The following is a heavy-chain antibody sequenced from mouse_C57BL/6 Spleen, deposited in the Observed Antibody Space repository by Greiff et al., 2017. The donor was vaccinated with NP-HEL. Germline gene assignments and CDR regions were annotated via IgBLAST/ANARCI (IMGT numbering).Heavy chain of an antibody. CDR3: ASKTLGFAY. CDR2: IYPGSGST. J-gene: IGHJ3*01. D-gene: IGHD2-10*02. CDR1: GYTFTSYW. V-gene: IGHV1-55*01. Sequence: QVQLQQPGAELVRPGSSVKLSCKASGYTFTSYWMHWVKQRPIQGLEWIGDIYPGSGSTNYNEKFKSKATLTVDTSSSTAYMQLSSLTSEDSAVYYCASKTLGFAYWGQGTLVTVSA.